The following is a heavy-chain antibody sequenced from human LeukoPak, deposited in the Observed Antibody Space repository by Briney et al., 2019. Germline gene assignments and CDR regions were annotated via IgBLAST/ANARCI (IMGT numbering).Heavy chain of an antibody. Sequence: GGSLRLSCAASGFTFSSYSMNWVRQAPGKGLEWVSYISSSSTSTIYYADPVKGRFTISRDNGKNSLDLQMNSLRAEDTAVYYCARDRGSSGYQFDYWGQGTLVTVSS. V-gene: IGHV3-48*01. CDR3: ARDRGSSGYQFDY. CDR2: ISSSSTSTI. J-gene: IGHJ4*02. D-gene: IGHD3-22*01. CDR1: GFTFSSYS.